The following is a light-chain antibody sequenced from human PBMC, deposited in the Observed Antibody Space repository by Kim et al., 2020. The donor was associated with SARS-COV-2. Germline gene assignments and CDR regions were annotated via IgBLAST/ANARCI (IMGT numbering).Light chain of an antibody. CDR2: AAS. CDR1: QSIGTR. CDR3: QQSHSTPWLT. J-gene: IGKJ4*01. Sequence: DIQMTQSPSSLAASVGDRVTIACRASQSIGTRLNWYQQRAGKAPKLLIYAASSLQSGVPPRFSGTGSGTDFTLTISSLQPEDFATYYCQQSHSTPWLTFGGGTKVDIK. V-gene: IGKV1-39*01.